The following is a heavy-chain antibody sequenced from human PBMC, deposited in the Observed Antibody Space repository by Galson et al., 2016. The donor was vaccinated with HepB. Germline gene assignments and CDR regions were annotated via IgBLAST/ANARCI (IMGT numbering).Heavy chain of an antibody. Sequence: FLRLSCAASGLTFSWHWMHWVRQAPGKGLVWVSRINKDGSRTDYADSVKGRFTILRDNAKNTLYLQMNSLRAEYTAVYYCARLSLVSAGTVDYWGQGTLVVVSS. V-gene: IGHV3-74*01. CDR2: INKDGSRT. CDR1: GLTFSWHW. CDR3: ARLSLVSAGTVDY. D-gene: IGHD6-19*01. J-gene: IGHJ4*02.